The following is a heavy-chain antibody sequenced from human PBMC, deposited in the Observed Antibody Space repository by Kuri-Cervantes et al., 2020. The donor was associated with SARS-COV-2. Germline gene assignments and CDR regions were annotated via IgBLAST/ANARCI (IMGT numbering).Heavy chain of an antibody. D-gene: IGHD6-19*01. Sequence: GGSLRLSCAASGFTFSSYAMHWVRQAPGKGLEWVAVISYDGSNKYYADSVKGRFTISRDNSKNTLYLQMNSLRAEDTALYYCARGDIAVDGALDYWGQGTLVTVSS. CDR2: ISYDGSNK. CDR3: ARGDIAVDGALDY. V-gene: IGHV3-30-3*01. CDR1: GFTFSSYA. J-gene: IGHJ4*02.